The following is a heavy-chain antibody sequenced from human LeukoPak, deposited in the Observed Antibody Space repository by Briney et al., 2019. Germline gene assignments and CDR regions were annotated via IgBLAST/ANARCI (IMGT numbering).Heavy chain of an antibody. CDR3: SRHGTYGALDP. J-gene: IGHJ5*02. CDR2: ISSSGSTI. D-gene: IGHD4-17*01. Sequence: GGSLRLSCAASGFTFSSYEMNWVRQAPGKGLEWVSYISSSGSTIYYADSVKGRFTISRDNAKNSLYLQMNSLRAEDTAVYYCSRHGTYGALDPWSQGTLVTVST. V-gene: IGHV3-48*03. CDR1: GFTFSSYE.